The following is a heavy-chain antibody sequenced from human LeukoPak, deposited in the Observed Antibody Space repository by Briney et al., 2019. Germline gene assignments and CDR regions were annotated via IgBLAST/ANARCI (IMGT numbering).Heavy chain of an antibody. CDR2: ISYDGSNK. J-gene: IGHJ6*02. CDR3: ARGPERTGVGTRYYYDMDV. V-gene: IGHV3-30-3*01. D-gene: IGHD2-8*01. CDR1: GFTFSNYI. Sequence: GGSLRLSCAASGFTFSNYIMNWVRQAPGKGLEWVAVISYDGSNKYYADSVKGRFTISRDNSKNTLYLQMNSLRAEDTAVYYCARGPERTGVGTRYYYDMDVWGQGTTVTVSS.